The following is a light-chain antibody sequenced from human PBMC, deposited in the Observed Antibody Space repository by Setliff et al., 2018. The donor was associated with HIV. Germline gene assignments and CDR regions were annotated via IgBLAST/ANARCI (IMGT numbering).Light chain of an antibody. J-gene: IGLJ1*01. CDR1: SSDVGGYNY. CDR2: DVS. CDR3: SSYTSSSTFYV. V-gene: IGLV2-14*03. Sequence: QSALAQPASVSGSPGQSITISCTGTSSDVGGYNYVSWYQQHPGKAPKFMIYDVSNRPSGVSNRFSGSKSGNTASLTISGLQAEDEADYYCSSYTSSSTFYVFGTGTKGTV.